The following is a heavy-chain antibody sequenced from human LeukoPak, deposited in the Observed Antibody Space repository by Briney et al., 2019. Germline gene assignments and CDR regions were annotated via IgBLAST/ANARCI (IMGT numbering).Heavy chain of an antibody. D-gene: IGHD1-1*01. J-gene: IGHJ6*02. CDR3: AFFVQLERRKEHPPYGMDV. CDR1: GGSFSGYY. V-gene: IGHV4-34*01. CDR2: INHSGST. Sequence: PSETLSLTCAVYGGSFSGYYWSWIRQPPGKGLEWIGEINHSGSTNYNPSLKSRVTISVDTSKNQFSLKLSSVTAADTAVYYCAFFVQLERRKEHPPYGMDVWGQGTTVTVSS.